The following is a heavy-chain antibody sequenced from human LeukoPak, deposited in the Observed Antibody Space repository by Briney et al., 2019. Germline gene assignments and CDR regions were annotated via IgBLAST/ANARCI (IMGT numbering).Heavy chain of an antibody. D-gene: IGHD3-22*01. J-gene: IGHJ4*02. CDR3: TRDRVNYHDSSGYLDY. CDR2: IYSGGST. V-gene: IGHV3-53*01. Sequence: GGSLRLSCAASGFTVSSNYMSWVRQAPGKGLEWVSVIYSGGSTYYADSVKGRFTISRDNSKNTLYLQMNSLRAEDAAVYYCTRDRVNYHDSSGYLDYWGQGTLVTVSS. CDR1: GFTVSSNY.